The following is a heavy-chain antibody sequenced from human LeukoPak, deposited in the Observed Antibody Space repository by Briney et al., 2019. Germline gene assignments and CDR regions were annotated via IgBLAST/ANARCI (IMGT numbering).Heavy chain of an antibody. Sequence: GGSLRLSCAASGLTFSTYGMGWVRQAPGKGLAWVSGISASGDSTYNAESVRGRFTISRDNSKNMLYLQMNSLRVDDTAVYYCAKGVEWLVAGLIDDWGQGTLVSVSS. CDR3: AKGVEWLVAGLIDD. J-gene: IGHJ4*02. CDR2: ISASGDST. CDR1: GLTFSTYG. D-gene: IGHD3-3*01. V-gene: IGHV3-23*01.